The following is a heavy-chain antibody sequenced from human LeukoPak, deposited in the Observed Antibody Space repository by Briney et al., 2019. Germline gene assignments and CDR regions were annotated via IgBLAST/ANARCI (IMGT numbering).Heavy chain of an antibody. CDR2: IIPIFGTA. J-gene: IGHJ3*02. D-gene: IGHD3-9*01. CDR1: GGTFSSYA. Sequence: ASVKVSCKASGGTFSSYAISWVRQAPGQGLEWMGGIIPIFGTANYAQKFQGRVTITADESTSIAYMELSSLRSEDTAVYYCARELLPYYDILTGYYLSAFDIWGQGTMVTVSS. V-gene: IGHV1-69*13. CDR3: ARELLPYYDILTGYYLSAFDI.